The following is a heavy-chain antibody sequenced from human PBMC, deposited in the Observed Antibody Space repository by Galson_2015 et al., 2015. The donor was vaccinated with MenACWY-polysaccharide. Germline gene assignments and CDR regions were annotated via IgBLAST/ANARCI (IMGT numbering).Heavy chain of an antibody. CDR1: GYDFTTYW. CDR2: IYPGDSDS. CDR3: AGLTDPYSYYFYYMDV. D-gene: IGHD2-21*02. Sequence: QSGAEVKKPGEFLKISCKGSGYDFTTYWIAWVRQMPGKGLEWMGIIYPGDSDSTYSPSFQGQVTFSVDKSITTAYLQWASLKASDTAIYYCAGLTDPYSYYFYYMDVWGKGTTVTVSS. V-gene: IGHV5-51*01. J-gene: IGHJ6*03.